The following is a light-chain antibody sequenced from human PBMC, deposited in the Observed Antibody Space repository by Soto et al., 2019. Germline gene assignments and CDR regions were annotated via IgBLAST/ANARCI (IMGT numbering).Light chain of an antibody. V-gene: IGLV3-21*02. J-gene: IGLJ3*02. CDR1: NMGGKT. CDR2: DDS. Sequence: SYELTQPPSVSVAPGQTARITCGGKNMGGKTVHWYQLKPGQAPILVVYDDSDRPSGISERFSGSNSGNTATLTISRVEAGDEADYYCQIWDGSSDHWVFGGGTKLTVL. CDR3: QIWDGSSDHWV.